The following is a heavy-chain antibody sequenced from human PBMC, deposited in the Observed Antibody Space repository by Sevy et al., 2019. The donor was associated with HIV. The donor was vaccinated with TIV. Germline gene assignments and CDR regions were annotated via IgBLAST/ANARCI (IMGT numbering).Heavy chain of an antibody. CDR2: IRGSGGTT. D-gene: IGHD3-3*01. V-gene: IGHV3-23*01. CDR3: ARRPDLGEVIPTGVMDV. Sequence: GGSLRLSCVASGFTFNSYAMSWVRQAPGKGLQWISVIRGSGGTTFYADSVKGRFTISRDNSRNTVFLQMNSLRAEDTAAYYCARRPDLGEVIPTGVMDVWGQGTTVTVSS. CDR1: GFTFNSYA. J-gene: IGHJ6*02.